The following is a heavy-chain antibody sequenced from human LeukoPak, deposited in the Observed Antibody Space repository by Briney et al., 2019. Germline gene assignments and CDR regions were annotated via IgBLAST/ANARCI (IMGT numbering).Heavy chain of an antibody. CDR1: GGSISSYY. CDR2: IYYSGST. D-gene: IGHD3-10*01. J-gene: IGHJ4*02. V-gene: IGHV4-59*04. Sequence: SETLSLTCTVSGGSISSYYWSWIRQPPGKGLEWIGYIYYSGSTYYNPSLKSRVTISVDTSKNQFSLKLSSVTAADTAVYYCARGRGGDFDYWGQGTLVTVSS. CDR3: ARGRGGDFDY.